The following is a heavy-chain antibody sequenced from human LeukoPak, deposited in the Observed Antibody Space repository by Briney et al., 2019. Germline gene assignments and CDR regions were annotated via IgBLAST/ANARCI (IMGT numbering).Heavy chain of an antibody. D-gene: IGHD1-1*01. CDR1: GFTFSSYR. Sequence: PGGSLRLSCEASGFTFSSYRMKWVRQAPGKGLEWVSCISSTSSYKYYADSVKGRFTISRDNAKNSLYLQLNSLRAEDTALYYCVRPRSPASNDGGYWGQGTLVTVSS. V-gene: IGHV3-21*01. CDR3: VRPRSPASNDGGY. CDR2: ISSTSSYK. J-gene: IGHJ4*02.